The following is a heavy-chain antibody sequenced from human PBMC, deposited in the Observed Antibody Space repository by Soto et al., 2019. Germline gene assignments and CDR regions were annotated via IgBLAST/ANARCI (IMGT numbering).Heavy chain of an antibody. CDR2: ISGSGGST. D-gene: IGHD3-9*01. CDR1: GFTFSSYA. V-gene: IGHV3-23*01. Sequence: GVLRLSCAASGFTFSSYAMSWVRQAPGKGLEWVSAISGSGGSTYYADSVKGRFTISRDNSKNTLYLQMNSLRAEDTAVYYCAKDGYFDWSGSWGQGTLVTVSS. J-gene: IGHJ5*01. CDR3: AKDGYFDWSGS.